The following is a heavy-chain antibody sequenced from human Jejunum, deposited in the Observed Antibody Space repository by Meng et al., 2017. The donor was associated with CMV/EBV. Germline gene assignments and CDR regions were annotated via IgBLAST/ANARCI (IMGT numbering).Heavy chain of an antibody. V-gene: IGHV3-11*01. Sequence: SGFNFGDYYMSWIRQAPGKGLECVSYISGYGSTIYYADSVKGRFTISRDNAKNSLFLQMDSLRAEDTAVYFCATVPGYSSGYYYFDYWGQGALVTVSS. CDR2: ISGYGSTI. CDR3: ATVPGYSSGYYYFDY. J-gene: IGHJ4*02. CDR1: GFNFGDYY. D-gene: IGHD6-19*01.